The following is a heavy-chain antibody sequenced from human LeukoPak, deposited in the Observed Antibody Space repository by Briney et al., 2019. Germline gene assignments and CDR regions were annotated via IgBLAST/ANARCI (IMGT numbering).Heavy chain of an antibody. V-gene: IGHV3-23*01. CDR2: ISGSGGST. J-gene: IGHJ4*02. CDR3: AREINSGWYDY. Sequence: GGSLRLSCAASGFTFSSYAMSWVRQAPGKGLEWVSAISGSGGSTYYADSVKGRFTISRGNSKNTVYLQMNSLRPEDTAVYCCAREINSGWYDYWGQGTLVTVSS. CDR1: GFTFSSYA. D-gene: IGHD6-19*01.